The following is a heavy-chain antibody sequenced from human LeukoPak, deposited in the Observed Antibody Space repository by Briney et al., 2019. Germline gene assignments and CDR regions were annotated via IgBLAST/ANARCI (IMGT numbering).Heavy chain of an antibody. Sequence: PSETLSLTCAVYGGTFSGYYWSWIRQPPGKRLEWVGESNDSGGTNYNPSLKSRVTISADKSKNQVSLKLTSVTAADTAVYYCAGAEPRGIIWHPYWGQGTLVTVSS. CDR2: SNDSGGT. CDR3: AGAEPRGIIWHPY. J-gene: IGHJ4*02. V-gene: IGHV4-34*08. CDR1: GGTFSGYY.